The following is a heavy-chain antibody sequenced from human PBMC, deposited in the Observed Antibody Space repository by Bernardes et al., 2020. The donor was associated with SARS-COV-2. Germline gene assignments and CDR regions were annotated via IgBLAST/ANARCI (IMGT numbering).Heavy chain of an antibody. D-gene: IGHD3-22*01. V-gene: IGHV3-23*01. CDR3: ANRVDASSGYYLESFDY. J-gene: IGHJ4*02. CDR1: GFTFSSYA. CDR2: ISGSGGST. Sequence: GGSLRLSCAASGFTFSSYAMSWVRQAPGKGLEWVSAISGSGGSTYYADSVKGRFTISRDNSKNTLYLQMNSLRAEDTAVYYCANRVDASSGYYLESFDYWSKGTLVTVS.